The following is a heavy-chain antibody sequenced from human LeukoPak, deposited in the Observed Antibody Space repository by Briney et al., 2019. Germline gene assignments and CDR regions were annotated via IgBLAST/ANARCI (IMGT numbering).Heavy chain of an antibody. CDR1: GFTFSDYW. CDR3: ARIPIGFGELGNY. CDR2: INSDGSTT. D-gene: IGHD3-10*01. V-gene: IGHV3-74*01. J-gene: IGHJ4*02. Sequence: VQPGGSLRLSCEASGFTFSDYWMHWVRQAPGKGLVWVSGINSDGSTTSYADSVKGRFTISRDNAKNTLYLQMNSLRAEDTAVYHCARIPIGFGELGNYWGQGTLVTVSS.